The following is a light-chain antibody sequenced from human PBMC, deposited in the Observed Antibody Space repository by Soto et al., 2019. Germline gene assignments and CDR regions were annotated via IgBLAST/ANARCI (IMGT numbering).Light chain of an antibody. CDR3: QQANSPLT. CDR2: DAS. V-gene: IGKV1-5*01. J-gene: IGKJ4*01. CDR1: QTISSW. Sequence: DIQMTQSPSTLSGSVGDRVTITCRASQTISSWLAWYQQKPGKAPKLLIYDASSLESGVPSRFSGSGSGTDFTLTISSLQPEDFATYYCQQANSPLTFGGGTKVDIK.